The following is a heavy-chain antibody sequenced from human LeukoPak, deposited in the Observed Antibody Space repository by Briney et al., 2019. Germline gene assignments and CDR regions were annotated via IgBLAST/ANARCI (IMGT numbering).Heavy chain of an antibody. V-gene: IGHV3-30-3*01. CDR2: ISYDGSSK. J-gene: IGHJ4*02. CDR1: GFTLSSYA. D-gene: IGHD1-26*01. Sequence: GGSLRLSCAASGFTLSSYAMHWVRQAPGKGLEWVALISYDGSSKYYADSVEGRFSISRDKAKNTLYLQMNSLRAEDTAVYYCAREMSGSYDYWGQGTLVTVSS. CDR3: AREMSGSYDY.